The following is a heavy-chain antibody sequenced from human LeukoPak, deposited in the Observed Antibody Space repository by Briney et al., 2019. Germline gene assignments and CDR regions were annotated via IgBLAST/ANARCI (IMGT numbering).Heavy chain of an antibody. D-gene: IGHD6-19*01. CDR2: ISYDASDK. CDR1: GFSLSSYG. J-gene: IGHJ4*02. CDR3: AKDRGWYFDY. V-gene: IGHV3-30*18. Sequence: PGESLRLSCAASGFSLSSYGMHWVRQAPGKGLEWVAFISYDASDKYYADSVKGRFTISRDNSKNTLYLQMNSLRAEDAAVYYCAKDRGWYFDYWGQGTLVTVSS.